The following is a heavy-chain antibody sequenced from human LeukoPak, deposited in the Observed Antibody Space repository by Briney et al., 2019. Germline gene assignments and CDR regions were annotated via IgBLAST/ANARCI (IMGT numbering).Heavy chain of an antibody. D-gene: IGHD4-17*01. CDR2: ISFHGSNK. J-gene: IGHJ4*02. V-gene: IGHV3-30*18. CDR1: GFTFSTYG. Sequence: PGGSLRLSCTASGFTFSTYGMHWVRQAPGKGLEWVAVISFHGSNKNYADSVKGRFTISRDNSKNTVYLQMNSLRSEDTAVYYCWKERGEEPLTVYFEYWGQGTQVTVPP. CDR3: WKERGEEPLTVYFEY.